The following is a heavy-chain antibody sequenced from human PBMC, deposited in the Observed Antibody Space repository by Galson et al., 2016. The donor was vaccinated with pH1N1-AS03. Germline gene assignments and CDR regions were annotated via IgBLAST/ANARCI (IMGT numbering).Heavy chain of an antibody. J-gene: IGHJ5*02. CDR2: IYWNDDI. D-gene: IGHD4-17*01. Sequence: PALVTPTQTRTLTCTFSGFSLSTSGVGVGWIRQAPGKALEWLAIIYWNDDIRSSPSLRNTLTITKDTSKSQVLLTMTNMDPVDTATYFFARAYDGDSADWFDPWGQGTLVTVSS. CDR3: ARAYDGDSADWFDP. CDR1: GFSLSTSGVG. V-gene: IGHV2-5*01.